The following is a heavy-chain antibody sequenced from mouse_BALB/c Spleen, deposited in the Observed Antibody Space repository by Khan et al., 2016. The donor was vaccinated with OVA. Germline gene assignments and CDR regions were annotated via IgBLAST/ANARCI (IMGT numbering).Heavy chain of an antibody. D-gene: IGHD1-1*01. Sequence: QVRLQQSGAELMKPGASVKISCKATGYTFSTYWIEWVKQRPGHGLEWIGEILPGSGNTKYNEKFKGKATFSADTSSNTAYMQLSSLTSEDSAVYYCARWDFGSSPWFAYWGQGTLVTVSA. J-gene: IGHJ3*01. CDR2: ILPGSGNT. CDR1: GYTFSTYW. CDR3: ARWDFGSSPWFAY. V-gene: IGHV1-9*01.